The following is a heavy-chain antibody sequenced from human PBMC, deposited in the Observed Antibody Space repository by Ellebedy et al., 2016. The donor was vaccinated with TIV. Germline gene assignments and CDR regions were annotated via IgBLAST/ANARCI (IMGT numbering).Heavy chain of an antibody. Sequence: GESLKISCVASGFIFTSYTMSWVRQAPGKGLEWVANMKEDGYTKNYVDSVKGRFTISRDDAKNSLYLQMNSLRVEDTAVYYCAKIYGSGTYLSYGLDSWGQGTLVTVSS. CDR2: MKEDGYTK. CDR1: GFIFTSYT. D-gene: IGHD3-10*01. CDR3: AKIYGSGTYLSYGLDS. V-gene: IGHV3-7*03. J-gene: IGHJ4*02.